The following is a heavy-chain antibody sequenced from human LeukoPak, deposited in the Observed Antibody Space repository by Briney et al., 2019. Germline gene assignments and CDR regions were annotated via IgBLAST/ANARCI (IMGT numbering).Heavy chain of an antibody. V-gene: IGHV4-59*01. J-gene: IGHJ6*03. CDR2: IYYSGST. CDR1: GGSISSYY. D-gene: IGHD3-22*01. CDR3: ARVGYSYYYYMDV. Sequence: SETLSLTCTVSGGSISSYYWSWIRQPPGKGLEWIGYIYYSGSTNYNPSLKSRVTISVDTSKNQSSLKLSSVTAADTAVYYCARVGYSYYYYMDVWGKGTTVTVSS.